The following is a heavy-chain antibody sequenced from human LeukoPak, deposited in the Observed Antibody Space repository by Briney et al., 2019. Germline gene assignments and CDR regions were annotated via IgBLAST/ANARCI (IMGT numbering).Heavy chain of an antibody. CDR3: TPSIAVAGSLDY. Sequence: GGSLRLSCAASGFTFSNVWMSWVRQAPGKGLEWVGRIKSKTDGGTTDYAAPVKGRFTISRDDSKNTLNLQMNSLKTEDTAVYYCTPSIAVAGSLDYWGQGTLVTVSS. V-gene: IGHV3-15*01. J-gene: IGHJ4*02. CDR1: GFTFSNVW. CDR2: IKSKTDGGTT. D-gene: IGHD6-19*01.